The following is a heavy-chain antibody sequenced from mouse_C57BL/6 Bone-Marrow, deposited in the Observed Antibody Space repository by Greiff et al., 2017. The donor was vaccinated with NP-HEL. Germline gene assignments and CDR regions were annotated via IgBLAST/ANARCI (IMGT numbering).Heavy chain of an antibody. Sequence: QVQLQQSGAELARPGASVKLSCKASGYTFTSYGISWVKQRTGQGLEWIGEIYPRSGNTYYNEKVQGKATLTADKSASTAYMELRSLTSEDSAVYFCARGDYYGSSYWYFDVWGTGTTVTVSS. CDR2: IYPRSGNT. J-gene: IGHJ1*03. D-gene: IGHD1-1*01. V-gene: IGHV1-81*01. CDR1: GYTFTSYG. CDR3: ARGDYYGSSYWYFDV.